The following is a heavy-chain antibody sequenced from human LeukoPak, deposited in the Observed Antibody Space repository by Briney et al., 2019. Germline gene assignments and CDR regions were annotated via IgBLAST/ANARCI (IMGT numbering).Heavy chain of an antibody. CDR2: IKEDGSEK. Sequence: GGSLRLSCVASGFTFSSYWMSWVRQAPGKGLEWVGNIKEDGSEKYYVDSVKGRFTISRDNAKNSLYLQMNSLRAEDTAVYYCARPRMYGDYNAEYFQHWGQGTLVTVSS. CDR1: GFTFSSYW. V-gene: IGHV3-7*01. CDR3: ARPRMYGDYNAEYFQH. J-gene: IGHJ1*01. D-gene: IGHD4-17*01.